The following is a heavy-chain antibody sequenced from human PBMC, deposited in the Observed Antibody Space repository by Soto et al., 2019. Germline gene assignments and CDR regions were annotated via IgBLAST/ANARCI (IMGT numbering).Heavy chain of an antibody. CDR2: INPSGGST. D-gene: IGHD6-6*01. J-gene: IGHJ6*02. Sequence: QVQLVQSGAEVKKPGASVKVSCKASGYSLTSYYMHWVRQAPGQGLEWVGIINPSGGSTSYAQKFQGGVPMTRDTSTSTVYVELSSLRSEDTAVYYCASEYSSSSRYGMDVWGQGTTVTVSS. V-gene: IGHV1-46*01. CDR1: GYSLTSYY. CDR3: ASEYSSSSRYGMDV.